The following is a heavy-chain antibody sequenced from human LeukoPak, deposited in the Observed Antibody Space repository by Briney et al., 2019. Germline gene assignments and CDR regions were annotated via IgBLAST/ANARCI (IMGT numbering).Heavy chain of an antibody. CDR1: GGSISSYY. J-gene: IGHJ6*03. V-gene: IGHV4-4*07. D-gene: IGHD3-10*01. CDR2: IYTSGST. CDR3: ARDSPYYYGSGSATYYMDV. Sequence: SGTLSLTCTVSGGSISSYYWSWIRQPAGKGLEWIGRIYTSGSTNYNPSLKSRVTMSVDTSKNQFSLKLSSVTAADTAVYYCARDSPYYYGSGSATYYMDVWGKGTTVTISS.